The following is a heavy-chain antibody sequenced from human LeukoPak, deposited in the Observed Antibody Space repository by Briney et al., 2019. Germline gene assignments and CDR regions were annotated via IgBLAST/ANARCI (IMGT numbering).Heavy chain of an antibody. D-gene: IGHD4/OR15-4a*01. Sequence: GGSLRLSCAASAFTFSDSHMTWIRQAPGKGLEWVSYISSGGTTIYYGDSVKGRFTISRDNAKNSLYLQMNSLRAEDTAVYYCVRGPNTWFDPWGQGTLVTVSS. J-gene: IGHJ5*02. V-gene: IGHV3-11*01. CDR3: VRGPNTWFDP. CDR2: ISSGGTTI. CDR1: AFTFSDSH.